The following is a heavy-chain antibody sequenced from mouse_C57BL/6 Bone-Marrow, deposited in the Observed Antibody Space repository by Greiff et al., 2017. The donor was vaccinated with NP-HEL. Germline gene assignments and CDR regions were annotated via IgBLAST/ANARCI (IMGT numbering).Heavy chain of an antibody. J-gene: IGHJ3*01. CDR2: ISYDGSN. CDR1: GYSITSGYY. Sequence: EVKLLESGPGLVKPSQSLSLTCSVTGYSITSGYYWNWIRQFPGNKLEWMGYISYDGSNNYNPSLKNRISITRDTSKNQFFLKLNSVTTEDTATYYCARASSGSAWFAYWGQGTLVTVSA. V-gene: IGHV3-6*01. CDR3: ARASSGSAWFAY. D-gene: IGHD3-2*02.